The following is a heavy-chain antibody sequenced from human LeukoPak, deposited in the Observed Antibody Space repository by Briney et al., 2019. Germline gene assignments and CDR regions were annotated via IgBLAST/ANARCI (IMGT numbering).Heavy chain of an antibody. V-gene: IGHV1-18*04. CDR3: ARSAYYDFWSGYSSFWFGP. CDR1: GYTFTGYY. D-gene: IGHD3-3*01. CDR2: ISAYNGNT. J-gene: IGHJ5*02. Sequence: GASVKVSCKASGYTFTGYYMHWVRQAPGQGLEWMGWISAYNGNTNYAQKLQGRVTMTTGTSTSTAYMELRSLRSDDTAVYYCARSAYYDFWSGYSSFWFGPWGQGTLVTVSS.